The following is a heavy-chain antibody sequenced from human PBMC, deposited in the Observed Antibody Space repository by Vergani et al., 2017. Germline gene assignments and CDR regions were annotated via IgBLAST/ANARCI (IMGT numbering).Heavy chain of an antibody. D-gene: IGHD6-19*01. Sequence: QVQLQESGPGLVKPSQTLSLTCTVSGSSISSGAYYWSWIRQHPGKGLEWIGYIYYSGSTYYNPSLKSRVTISVDMSKNQFSLKLSSVTAADTAVYYCARRMAVAVAGSFDLWGQGTLVTVSS. J-gene: IGHJ4*02. CDR2: IYYSGST. CDR1: GSSISSGAYY. CDR3: ARRMAVAVAGSFDL. V-gene: IGHV4-31*03.